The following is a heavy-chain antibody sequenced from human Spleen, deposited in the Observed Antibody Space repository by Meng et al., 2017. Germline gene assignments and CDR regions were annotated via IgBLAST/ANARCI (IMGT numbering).Heavy chain of an antibody. CDR2: ISYDGSNK. CDR3: ARDLSGSSDY. CDR1: GFIFRNYA. Sequence: VQLVESGGGVVQPGRSLRLSCAASGFIFRNYAMHWVRQAPGKGLEWVAVISYDGSNKYYADSVKGRFTISRDNSKNTLYLQMNSLRAEDTAVYYCARDLSGSSDYWGQGTLVTVSS. J-gene: IGHJ4*02. D-gene: IGHD1-26*01. V-gene: IGHV3-30-3*01.